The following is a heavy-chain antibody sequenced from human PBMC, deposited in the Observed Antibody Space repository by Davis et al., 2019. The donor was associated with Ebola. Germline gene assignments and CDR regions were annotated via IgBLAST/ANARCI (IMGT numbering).Heavy chain of an antibody. CDR3: ARGTLPGIASSGFDF. D-gene: IGHD2-21*01. CDR1: GYIFTRYW. V-gene: IGHV5-51*06. Sequence: GESLKLSCKTSGYIFTRYWIGWVRQMPGKGLEWMGIIFPSDSDTQYSPSFHGQILISADKSTNTAYLQWASLETSDSAFYYCARGTLPGIASSGFDFWGQGTLVTVSS. CDR2: IFPSDSDT. J-gene: IGHJ4*02.